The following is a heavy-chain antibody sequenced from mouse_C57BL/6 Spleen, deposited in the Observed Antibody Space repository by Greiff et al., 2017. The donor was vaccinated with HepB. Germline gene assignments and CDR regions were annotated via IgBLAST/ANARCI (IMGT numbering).Heavy chain of an antibody. V-gene: IGHV3-6*01. D-gene: IGHD4-1*01. CDR2: ISYDGSN. CDR1: GYSITSGYY. Sequence: EVKLQESGPGLVKPSQSLSLTCSVTGYSITSGYYWNWIRQFPGNKLEWMGYISYDGSNNYNPSLKNRISITRDTSKNQFFLKLNSVTTEDTATYYCARETGWFAYWGQGTLVTVSA. J-gene: IGHJ3*01. CDR3: ARETGWFAY.